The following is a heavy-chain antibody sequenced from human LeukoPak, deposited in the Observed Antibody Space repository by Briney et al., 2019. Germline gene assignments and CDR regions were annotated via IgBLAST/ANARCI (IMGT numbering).Heavy chain of an antibody. CDR2: INPSGDST. CDR1: GYTFTNYY. J-gene: IGHJ6*02. Sequence: ASVKVSCKASGYTFTNYYMHWVRQAPGQGLEWMGIINPSGDSTSYAQKFQGRVTMTRDTSTSTVYMELRSLRSEDTAVYYCARDQQQWLVRVYYYYGMDVWGQGTTVTVSS. D-gene: IGHD6-19*01. CDR3: ARDQQQWLVRVYYYYGMDV. V-gene: IGHV1-46*01.